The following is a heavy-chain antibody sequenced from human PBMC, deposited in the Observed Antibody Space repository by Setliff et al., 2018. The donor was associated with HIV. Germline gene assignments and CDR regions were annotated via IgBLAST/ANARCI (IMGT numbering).Heavy chain of an antibody. Sequence: SETLSLTCTVSGGSISSSSYYWGWIRQPPGKGLEWIGTIYYSGNTYYNPSLKSRVTISVDTSKNQISLKLSSVTAADTAVYYCASHLPPYSGNFDYWGHGTLVTSPQ. J-gene: IGHJ4*01. CDR3: ASHLPPYSGNFDY. CDR1: GGSISSSSYY. D-gene: IGHD1-26*01. CDR2: IYYSGNT. V-gene: IGHV4-39*01.